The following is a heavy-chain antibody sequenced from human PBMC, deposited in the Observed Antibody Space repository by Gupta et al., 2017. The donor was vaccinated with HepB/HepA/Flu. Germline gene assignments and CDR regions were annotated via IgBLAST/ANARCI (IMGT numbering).Heavy chain of an antibody. CDR2: INHSGST. D-gene: IGHD5-12*01. CDR1: GGSFSGYY. CDR3: ARMFSRPYQRGLYDYVAPTRGGWFDP. Sequence: QVQLQQWGAGLLKPSETLSLTCAVYGGSFSGYYWSWIRQPPGKGLEWIGEINHSGSTNYHPSLKSRVTISVDTSKNQFSLKLSSVTAADTAVYYCARMFSRPYQRGLYDYVAPTRGGWFDPWGQGTLVTVSS. V-gene: IGHV4-34*01. J-gene: IGHJ5*02.